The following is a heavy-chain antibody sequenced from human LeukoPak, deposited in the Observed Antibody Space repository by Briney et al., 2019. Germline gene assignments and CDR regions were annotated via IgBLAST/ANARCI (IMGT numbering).Heavy chain of an antibody. CDR3: ARDCERGFSIGFDP. CDR2: IYHSGST. D-gene: IGHD2-21*01. Sequence: SQTLSLTCAVSGGSISSGGYSWSWIRQPPGKGLEWIGYIYHSGSTYYNPSLKSRVTISVDTSKNQFSLKLSSVTAADTAVYYCARDCERGFSIGFDPWGQGTLVTVSS. J-gene: IGHJ5*02. V-gene: IGHV4-30-2*01. CDR1: GGSISSGGYS.